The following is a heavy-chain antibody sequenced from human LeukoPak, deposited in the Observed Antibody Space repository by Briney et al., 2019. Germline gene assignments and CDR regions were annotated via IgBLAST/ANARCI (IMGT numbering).Heavy chain of an antibody. D-gene: IGHD6-13*01. J-gene: IGHJ3*02. CDR3: AGRMTWYGGDAFDI. CDR2: IDHSGSS. V-gene: IGHV4-34*01. Sequence: SETLSLTCAVYGGSFSGYYWSWIRQSPGKGLEWIGEIDHSGSSNYNMSLKSRVTISLDTSKNQFSLKVNSATAADTAVYYCAGRMTWYGGDAFDIWGQGTMVTVSS. CDR1: GGSFSGYY.